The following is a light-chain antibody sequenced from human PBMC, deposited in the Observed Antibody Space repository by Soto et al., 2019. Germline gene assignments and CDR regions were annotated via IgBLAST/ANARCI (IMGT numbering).Light chain of an antibody. Sequence: QSALTQPPSVSGSPGQSLTISCTGTSSDVGGYNYVSWYQQHPGKAPKLTIYEVSNRPSGVSNRSSGSKSGNTASLTISGLHAEDEADYYCSSYTSSSTLGVFGTGTKVAVL. CDR3: SSYTSSSTLGV. V-gene: IGLV2-14*01. CDR2: EVS. J-gene: IGLJ1*01. CDR1: SSDVGGYNY.